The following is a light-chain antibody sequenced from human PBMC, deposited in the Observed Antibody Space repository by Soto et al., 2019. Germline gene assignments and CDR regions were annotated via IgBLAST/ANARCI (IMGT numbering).Light chain of an antibody. Sequence: QSALTQPRSVSGSPGQSVTISCTGTRSDVGGYNYVSWYRQHPGKAPKVMIYDVTKRPSGVPDRFSGSKSGNTASLTISGLHVEDEDDYYCCSYAGSYTTDVFATGTKLTVL. CDR2: DVT. V-gene: IGLV2-11*01. J-gene: IGLJ1*01. CDR1: RSDVGGYNY. CDR3: CSYAGSYTTDV.